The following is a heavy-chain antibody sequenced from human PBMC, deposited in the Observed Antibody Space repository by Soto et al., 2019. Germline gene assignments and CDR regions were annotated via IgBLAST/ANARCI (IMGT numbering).Heavy chain of an antibody. CDR3: ARETVLRYFDWFPGIDP. V-gene: IGHV4-31*03. J-gene: IGHJ5*02. CDR2: IYYSGST. Sequence: PSETLSLTCTVSGGSISSGGYYWSWIRQHPGKGLEWIGYIYYSGSTYYNPSLKSRVTISVDTSKNQFSLKLSSVTAADTAVYYCARETVLRYFDWFPGIDPWGQGTLVTVSS. CDR1: GGSISSGGYY. D-gene: IGHD3-9*01.